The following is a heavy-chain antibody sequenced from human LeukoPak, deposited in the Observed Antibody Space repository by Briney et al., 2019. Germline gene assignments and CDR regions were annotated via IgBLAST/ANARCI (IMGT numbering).Heavy chain of an antibody. CDR1: GFTVSSNY. CDR3: AGSPSPSIVGATIFDY. CDR2: IYPGEST. J-gene: IGHJ4*02. V-gene: IGHV3-66*01. D-gene: IGHD1-26*01. Sequence: GGSLRLSCAASGFTVSSNYMSWVRQAPGKGLEWVSIIYPGESTYYADSVKGRFTISRDNAKNSLYLQMNSLRAEDTAVYYCAGSPSPSIVGATIFDYWGQGTLVTVSS.